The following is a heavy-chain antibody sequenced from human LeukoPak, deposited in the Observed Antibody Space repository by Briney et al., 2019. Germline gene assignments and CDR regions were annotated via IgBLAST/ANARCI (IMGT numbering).Heavy chain of an antibody. CDR3: AREGLATVSAFDI. CDR2: INPNSGGT. Sequence: ASVKVSCKASGGTFSSYAISWVRQAPGQGREWMGWINPNSGGTNYAQKFQGRVTMTRDTSISTAYMELSRLRSDDTAVYYCAREGLATVSAFDIWGQGTMVTVSS. V-gene: IGHV1-2*02. D-gene: IGHD5-18*01. CDR1: GGTFSSYA. J-gene: IGHJ3*02.